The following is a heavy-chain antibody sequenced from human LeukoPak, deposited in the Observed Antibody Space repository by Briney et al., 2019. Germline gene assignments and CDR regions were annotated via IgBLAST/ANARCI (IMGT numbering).Heavy chain of an antibody. Sequence: SETLSLTCTVSGGSISSYNWSWIRRPPGKGVEWSGYINYSGSTNYNPSLKSGVTISVDPSKHQFSLKLSSVTAADTAVYYCAREADYYDSSGYLGTYFDYWGQGTLVTVSS. CDR1: GGSISSYN. D-gene: IGHD3-22*01. V-gene: IGHV4-59*13. CDR2: INYSGST. CDR3: AREADYYDSSGYLGTYFDY. J-gene: IGHJ4*02.